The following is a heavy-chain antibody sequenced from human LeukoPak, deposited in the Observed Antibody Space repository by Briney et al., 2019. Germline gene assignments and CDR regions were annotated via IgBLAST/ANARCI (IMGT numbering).Heavy chain of an antibody. J-gene: IGHJ4*02. V-gene: IGHV1-2*02. Sequence: ASVKVSCKASGYTFTGYYMHWVRQAPGQGLEWMGWINPNSGGTNYAQKFQGRVTMTRDTSISTVYMELSRLRSDDTAVYYCARICDPNGGSCYFSFDYWGQGTLVTVSS. CDR2: INPNSGGT. CDR3: ARICDPNGGSCYFSFDY. D-gene: IGHD2-15*01. CDR1: GYTFTGYY.